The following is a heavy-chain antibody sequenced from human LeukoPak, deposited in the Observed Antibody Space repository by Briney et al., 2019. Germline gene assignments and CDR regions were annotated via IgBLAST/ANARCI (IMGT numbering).Heavy chain of an antibody. J-gene: IGHJ6*04. CDR1: GFTFSNYW. Sequence: PGGSLRLSCEASGFTFSNYWMHWVRQTPGKGRVWVSRINTDGSGISYEDSVEGRFTISRDNAKNTLYLQMNSLRAEDSAFYYCARTNLASRLDVWGKGTTVTASS. V-gene: IGHV3-74*01. CDR3: ARTNLASRLDV. D-gene: IGHD6-6*01. CDR2: INTDGSGI.